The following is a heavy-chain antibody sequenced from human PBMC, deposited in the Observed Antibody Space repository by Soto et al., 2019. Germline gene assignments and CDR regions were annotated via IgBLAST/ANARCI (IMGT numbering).Heavy chain of an antibody. CDR3: GRDLTSNANCIDP. V-gene: IGHV4-30-4*01. Sequence: PSETLSPTCIVSGDYIHFGGYYWTGIRQRPGKVLEWMGYIYYTGKTYYNPSLESRLTMSVDRSKNQFSLRLTSVTAADTAVYFCGRDLTSNANCIDPWGQGTLVTVSS. D-gene: IGHD2-2*01. CDR2: IYYTGKT. CDR1: GDYIHFGGYY. J-gene: IGHJ5*02.